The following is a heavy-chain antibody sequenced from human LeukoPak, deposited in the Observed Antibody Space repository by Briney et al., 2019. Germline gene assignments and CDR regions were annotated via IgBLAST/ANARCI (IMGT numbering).Heavy chain of an antibody. CDR2: ITNNGVYT. CDR3: ARQPQVAHFDY. J-gene: IGHJ4*02. Sequence: PGGSLRLSCAASGFTFTSYTMTWVRQAPGKGLKWVSSITNNGVYTYYTDSVKGRFTISRDNANNSLYLQMNSLSAEDTAIYYCARQPQVAHFDYWGQGTLVSVSS. CDR1: GFTFTSYT. V-gene: IGHV3-21*01. D-gene: IGHD2-15*01.